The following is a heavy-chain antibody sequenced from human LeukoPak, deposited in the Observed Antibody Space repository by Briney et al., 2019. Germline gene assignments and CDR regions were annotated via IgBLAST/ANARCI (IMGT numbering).Heavy chain of an antibody. Sequence: GRSLRLSCAASGFTFDDYAMHWVRHAPGKGLEWVSGISWNSGSIGYADSVKGRFTISRDNAKNSLYLQMNSLRAEDTALYYCAKAVAGTPYYFDYWGQGTLVTVSS. J-gene: IGHJ4*02. CDR2: ISWNSGSI. V-gene: IGHV3-9*01. D-gene: IGHD6-19*01. CDR3: AKAVAGTPYYFDY. CDR1: GFTFDDYA.